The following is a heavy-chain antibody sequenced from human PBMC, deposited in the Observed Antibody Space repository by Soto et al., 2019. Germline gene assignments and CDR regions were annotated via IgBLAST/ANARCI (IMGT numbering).Heavy chain of an antibody. D-gene: IGHD3-9*01. CDR1: GYTFSSYG. CDR2: ISDYSGNT. J-gene: IGHJ4*02. V-gene: IGHV1-18*01. CDR3: TRNLGGDRVDIFTAYYPARPLDY. Sequence: QVQLVQSGAEVKKPGASVRVSCKASGYTFSSYGISWVRQAPGQGLEWMGWISDYSGNTNNAQKFQGRVTKTTDTSTSTAYMGMRILRANDTAVYYCTRNLGGDRVDIFTAYYPARPLDYWGQGTLVTVSS.